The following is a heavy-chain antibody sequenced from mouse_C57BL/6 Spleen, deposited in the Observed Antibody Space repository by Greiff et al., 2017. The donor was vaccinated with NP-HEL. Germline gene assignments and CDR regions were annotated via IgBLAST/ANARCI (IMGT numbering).Heavy chain of an antibody. Sequence: VQGVESGAELVRPGASVTLSCKASGYTFPDYYINWVKQRPGQGLEWIARIYPGSGNTYYNEKFKGKAKLTAEKSSSTAYMQLSSLTSEDSAVYFCARGGVTGLDYWGQGTTLTVSS. V-gene: IGHV1-76*01. J-gene: IGHJ2*01. D-gene: IGHD2-2*01. CDR2: IYPGSGNT. CDR3: ARGGVTGLDY. CDR1: GYTFPDYY.